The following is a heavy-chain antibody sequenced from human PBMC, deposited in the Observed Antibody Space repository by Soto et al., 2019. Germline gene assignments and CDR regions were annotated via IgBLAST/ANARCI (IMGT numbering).Heavy chain of an antibody. V-gene: IGHV3-74*01. D-gene: IGHD6-13*01. CDR2: INSEGRSR. CDR1: GFTFSSFW. J-gene: IGHJ5*02. Sequence: PGGSMRLSCAAYGFTFSSFWMHWVRQAPGKGLVWVSRINSEGRSRSYADCGKGRFTISRDTAKNTLYLQMNRLRAEDTALYYCARDKGSSSSNWCDPWGHGTLVTVSS. CDR3: ARDKGSSSSNWCDP.